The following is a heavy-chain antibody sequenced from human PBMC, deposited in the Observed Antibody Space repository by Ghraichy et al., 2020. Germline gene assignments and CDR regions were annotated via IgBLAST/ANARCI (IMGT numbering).Heavy chain of an antibody. V-gene: IGHV4-34*01. Sequence: GSLRLSCAVYGGSFSGYYWSWIRQPPGKGLEWIGEINHSGSTNYNPSLKSRVTISVDTSKNQFSLKLSSVTAADTAVYYCASGISRRYYYYGMDVWGQGTTVTVSS. CDR3: ASGISRRYYYYGMDV. J-gene: IGHJ6*02. D-gene: IGHD2/OR15-2a*01. CDR1: GGSFSGYY. CDR2: INHSGST.